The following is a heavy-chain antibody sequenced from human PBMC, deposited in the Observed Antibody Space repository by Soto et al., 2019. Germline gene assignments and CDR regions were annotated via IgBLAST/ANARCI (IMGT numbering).Heavy chain of an antibody. V-gene: IGHV4-30-4*01. CDR2: IYYSGST. Sequence: QVQLQESGPGLVKPSQTLSLTCTVSGGSISSGDYYWSWIRQPPGKGLEWIGYIYYSGSTYYNPSLKSRVTILVDTSKNQFSLKLSSVTAADTAVYYCARDSHDNSSYLSNWFDPWGQGTLVTVSS. CDR3: ARDSHDNSSYLSNWFDP. CDR1: GGSISSGDYY. J-gene: IGHJ5*02. D-gene: IGHD4-4*01.